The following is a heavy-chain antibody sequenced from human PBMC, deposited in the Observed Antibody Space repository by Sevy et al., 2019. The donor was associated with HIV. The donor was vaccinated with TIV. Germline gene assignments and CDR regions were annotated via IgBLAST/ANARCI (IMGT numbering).Heavy chain of an antibody. V-gene: IGHV3-33*01. CDR2: IWSDGSND. CDR1: GFTFANYA. D-gene: IGHD1-26*01. Sequence: GGSLRLSCAASGFTFANYAMHWVRQAPGKGLEWVTVIWSDGSNDVYTDSVKGRFIISRDNSRNTLYLQMNNLRVEDTAVYYCVREGAWDEAPFDYWGQGALVTVSS. J-gene: IGHJ4*02. CDR3: VREGAWDEAPFDY.